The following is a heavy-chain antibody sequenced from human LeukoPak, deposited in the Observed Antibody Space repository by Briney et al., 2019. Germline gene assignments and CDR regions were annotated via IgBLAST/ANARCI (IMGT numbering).Heavy chain of an antibody. D-gene: IGHD3-10*01. V-gene: IGHV3-30*02. Sequence: PGGSLRLSCSASGFTFNNYDMHWVRQAPGKGLEGVAFIRFDGNNKYYADSVKGRFTISRDNSKNTLYLQMNTLRPEDTAVYYCARGPWGGSGFDYWGQGTLVTVSS. CDR2: IRFDGNNK. CDR3: ARGPWGGSGFDY. J-gene: IGHJ4*02. CDR1: GFTFNNYD.